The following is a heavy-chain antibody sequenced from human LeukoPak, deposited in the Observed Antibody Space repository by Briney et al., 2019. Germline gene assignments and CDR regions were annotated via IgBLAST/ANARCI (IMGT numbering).Heavy chain of an antibody. CDR1: GGSISSSSYY. CDR3: ARHDCSSTSCYLVTGTTFNY. D-gene: IGHD2-2*01. Sequence: SETLSLTCTVSGGSISSSSYYWGWIRQPPGKGLEWIESIYYSGSTYYNPSLKSRVTISVDTSKNQFSLKLSSVTAADTAVYYCARHDCSSTSCYLVTGTTFNYWGQGTLVTVSS. J-gene: IGHJ4*02. CDR2: IYYSGST. V-gene: IGHV4-39*01.